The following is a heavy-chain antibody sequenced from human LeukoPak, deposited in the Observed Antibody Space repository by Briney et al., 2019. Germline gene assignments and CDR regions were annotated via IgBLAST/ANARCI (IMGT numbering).Heavy chain of an antibody. D-gene: IGHD2-2*01. CDR3: ARVGTSRHFYFDY. CDR2: ISAYNGNT. J-gene: IGHJ4*02. V-gene: IGHV1-18*04. CDR1: GNTFTDYY. Sequence: ASVKVSCKASGNTFTDYYIHWVRQAPGQGLEWMGWISAYNGNTNYAQKLQGRVTMTTDTSTSTAYMELRSLRSDDTAVYYCARVGTSRHFYFDYWGQGTLVTVSS.